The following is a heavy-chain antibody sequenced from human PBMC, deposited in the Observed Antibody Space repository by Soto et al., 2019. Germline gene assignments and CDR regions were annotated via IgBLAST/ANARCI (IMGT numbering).Heavy chain of an antibody. D-gene: IGHD2-15*01. CDR3: ARGVGYCSGGSCYSGKRNDALDI. CDR2: INPNSGGT. V-gene: IGHV1-2*02. J-gene: IGHJ3*02. Sequence: ASVKVSCKASGYTFTGYYMHWVRQAPGQGLEWMGWINPNSGGTNYAQKFQGRVTITRDTSISTAYMELSRLRSDDTALYYCARGVGYCSGGSCYSGKRNDALDIWGQGTMVTVSS. CDR1: GYTFTGYY.